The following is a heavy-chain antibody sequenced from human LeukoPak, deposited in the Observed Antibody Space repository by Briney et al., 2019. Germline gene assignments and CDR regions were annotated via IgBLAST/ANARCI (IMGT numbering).Heavy chain of an antibody. CDR3: ARVETGVLLWFGELLSPTAPFDY. J-gene: IGHJ4*02. D-gene: IGHD3-10*01. V-gene: IGHV1-18*01. Sequence: ASVKVSCKASGFTFTTYGLSWVRQAPGQGLEWMGWISAYNGNTNYEQMLQGRVTMTTDTSTSTAYMELRSLRSDDTAVYYCARVETGVLLWFGELLSPTAPFDYWGQGTLVTVSS. CDR2: ISAYNGNT. CDR1: GFTFTTYG.